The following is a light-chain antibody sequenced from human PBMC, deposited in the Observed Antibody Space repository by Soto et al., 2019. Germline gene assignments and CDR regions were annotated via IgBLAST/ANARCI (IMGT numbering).Light chain of an antibody. CDR2: DAS. V-gene: IGKV3-20*01. Sequence: EIVLTQSPGTLSLSPGERGTLSCRASQSVGRDYLAWFQQKPGQAPRLLIHDASSRATGIPDRFSGSGSGTDFTLTISRLEPEDFAVYYCQQYATSPITFGQGTRLEIK. CDR3: QQYATSPIT. CDR1: QSVGRDY. J-gene: IGKJ5*01.